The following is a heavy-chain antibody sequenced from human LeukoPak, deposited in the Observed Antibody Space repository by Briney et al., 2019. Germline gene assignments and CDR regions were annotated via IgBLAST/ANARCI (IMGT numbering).Heavy chain of an antibody. CDR2: ISAYNGNT. CDR3: ATSGGSCYFAACAFDI. J-gene: IGHJ3*02. V-gene: IGHV1-18*01. Sequence: GASVKVSCKASGYTFTSYGISWVRQAPGQGLEWMGWISAYNGNTNYAQKFQGRVTMTGDTSISTAYMELSRLRSDDTAVYYCATSGGSCYFAACAFDIWGQGTMVTVSS. CDR1: GYTFTSYG. D-gene: IGHD2-15*01.